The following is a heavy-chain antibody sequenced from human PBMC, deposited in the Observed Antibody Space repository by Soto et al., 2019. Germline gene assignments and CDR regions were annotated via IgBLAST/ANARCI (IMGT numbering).Heavy chain of an antibody. CDR3: ARAAMRSGYYYGMDV. Sequence: SETLSLTCAVYGGSFSGYYWRWIRQPPGKGLEWIGEINHSGSTNYNPSLKSRVTISVDTSKNQFSLKLSSVTAADTAVYYCARAAMRSGYYYGMDVWGQGTTVTVSS. J-gene: IGHJ6*02. D-gene: IGHD3-3*01. CDR2: INHSGST. V-gene: IGHV4-34*01. CDR1: GGSFSGYY.